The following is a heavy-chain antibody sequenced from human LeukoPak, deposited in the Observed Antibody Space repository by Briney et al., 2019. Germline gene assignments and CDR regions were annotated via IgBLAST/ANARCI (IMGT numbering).Heavy chain of an antibody. Sequence: ASVKVSCKASGGTFSSYAISWVRQAPGQGLEWMGWINPNSGGTNYAQKFQGRVTMTRDTSISTAYMELSRLRSDDTAVYYCARDRVSSRQSPFDYWGQGTLVTVSS. D-gene: IGHD6-13*01. V-gene: IGHV1-2*02. CDR2: INPNSGGT. CDR1: GGTFSSYA. CDR3: ARDRVSSRQSPFDY. J-gene: IGHJ4*02.